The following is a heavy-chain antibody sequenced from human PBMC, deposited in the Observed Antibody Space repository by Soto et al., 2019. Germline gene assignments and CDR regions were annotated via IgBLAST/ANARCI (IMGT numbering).Heavy chain of an antibody. CDR2: ISYDGSNK. V-gene: IGHV3-30*18. CDR3: ANDYGDTQKGYYFDY. Sequence: GGSLRLSCAASGFTFSSYGMHWVRQAPGKGLEWVAVISYDGSNKYYADSLKSRFTISRDNSKNTLYLQMNSLRAEDRAVYYSANDYGDTQKGYYFDYWGQGTLVTVSS. J-gene: IGHJ4*02. D-gene: IGHD4-17*01. CDR1: GFTFSSYG.